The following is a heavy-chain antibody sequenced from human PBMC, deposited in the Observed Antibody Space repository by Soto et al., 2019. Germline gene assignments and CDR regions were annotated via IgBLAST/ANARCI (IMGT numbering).Heavy chain of an antibody. D-gene: IGHD3-9*01. V-gene: IGHV5-10-1*01. J-gene: IGHJ4*02. CDR2: IDPSDTHT. Sequence: PGESLKISCKGSGYIFTSYWISWVRQMPGKGLEWMGRIDPSDTHTNYSPSFQGHVTISTDNSISTAYLQWSSLKASDTAMYYCARHATPYKSNWLPYFDFWGPGALVTVSS. CDR3: ARHATPYKSNWLPYFDF. CDR1: GYIFTSYW.